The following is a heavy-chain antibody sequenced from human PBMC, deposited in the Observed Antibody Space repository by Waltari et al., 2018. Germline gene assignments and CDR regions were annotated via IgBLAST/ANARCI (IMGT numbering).Heavy chain of an antibody. CDR3: ARGAAGHADY. V-gene: IGHV1-2*04. CDR1: GYTFTDFY. CDR2: IHPNSGDT. D-gene: IGHD3-10*01. J-gene: IGHJ4*02. Sequence: QVQLVQSGAEVKKPGASVKVSCETSGYTFTDFYIHWVRQAPGQGLEWMGWIHPNSGDTNYAQKFKGWVTMTRDTSISTAFMELTSDDTAVYFCARGAAGHADYWGQGTLVTVSS.